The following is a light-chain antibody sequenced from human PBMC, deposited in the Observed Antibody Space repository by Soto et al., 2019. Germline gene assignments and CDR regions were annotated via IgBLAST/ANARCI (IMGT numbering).Light chain of an antibody. V-gene: IGKV1-5*03. CDR2: GAS. CDR3: QQYSRLWS. J-gene: IGKJ1*01. Sequence: DIQMTQSPSSLSASVGDRVTITCRASESIRTWLAWYQQKPGKAPKLLIYGASSLESGVPPRFSGDGSGTEFTLTISSLQRDDFGIYYCQQYSRLWSFGQGTKV. CDR1: ESIRTW.